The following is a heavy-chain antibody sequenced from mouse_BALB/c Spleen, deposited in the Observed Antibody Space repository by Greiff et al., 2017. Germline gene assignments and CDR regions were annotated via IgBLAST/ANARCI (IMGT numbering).Heavy chain of an antibody. CDR2: IYPGSGNT. CDR1: GYTFTDYY. CDR3: ARNYDYDEGYYCDY. V-gene: IGHV1-84*02. J-gene: IGHJ2*01. D-gene: IGHD2-4*01. Sequence: VQLQQSGPELVKPGASVKISCKASGYTFTDYYINWVKQKPGQGLEWIGWIYPGSGNTKYNEKFKGKATLTVDTSSSTAYMQLSSLTSEDTAVYFCARNYDYDEGYYCDYWGQGTTLTVSS.